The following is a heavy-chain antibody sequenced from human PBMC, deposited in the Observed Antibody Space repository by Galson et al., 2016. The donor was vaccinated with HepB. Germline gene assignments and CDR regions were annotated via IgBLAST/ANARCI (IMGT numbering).Heavy chain of an antibody. Sequence: SLRLSCAASGFSFSDHYMDWVRQAPGKGLEWVGRIRDKANSYNTEYAASVKGRFTISRDDSKTSLDLQMNSLNGEDTAVYYCTTLTGSKSEFDYWGQGTLVTVSS. CDR1: GFSFSDHY. CDR3: TTLTGSKSEFDY. J-gene: IGHJ4*02. V-gene: IGHV3-72*01. D-gene: IGHD3-9*01. CDR2: IRDKANSYNT.